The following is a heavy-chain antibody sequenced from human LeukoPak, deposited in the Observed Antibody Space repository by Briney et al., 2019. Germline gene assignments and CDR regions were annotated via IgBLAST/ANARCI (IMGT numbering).Heavy chain of an antibody. Sequence: ASVNVSCKSSGYTFTGNYMHWVRQAPGQGLEWMGWINPNSGDTKYAQNLQGRVTMTRDTSITTTYMELSSLRSDDTAVYYCVRDRHTVAVAATLDYWGQGTLVIASS. V-gene: IGHV1-2*02. CDR2: INPNSGDT. J-gene: IGHJ4*02. CDR1: GYTFTGNY. CDR3: VRDRHTVAVAATLDY. D-gene: IGHD6-19*01.